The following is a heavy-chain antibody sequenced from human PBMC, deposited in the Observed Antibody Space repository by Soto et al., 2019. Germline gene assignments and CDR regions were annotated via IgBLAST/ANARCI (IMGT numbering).Heavy chain of an antibody. D-gene: IGHD2-21*02. CDR3: ARDPLRYCGGDCYNWFDP. CDR1: GYTFTGYY. Sequence: ASVKVSCKASGYTFTGYYMHWVRQAPGQGLEWMGWINPNSGGTNYAQKFQGRVTMTRDTSISTAHMELSRLRSDDTAVYYCARDPLRYCGGDCYNWFDPWGQGTLVTVSS. V-gene: IGHV1-2*02. CDR2: INPNSGGT. J-gene: IGHJ5*02.